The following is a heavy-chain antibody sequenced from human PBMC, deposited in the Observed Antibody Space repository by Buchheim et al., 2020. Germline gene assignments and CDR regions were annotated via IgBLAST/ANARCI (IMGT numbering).Heavy chain of an antibody. J-gene: IGHJ6*03. CDR3: ARDALPRITLDSYYYMDV. V-gene: IGHV3-33*01. CDR1: GFTFSTYG. Sequence: QVQLVESGGGVVQPERSLRLSCAASGFTFSTYGMHWVRQAPGKGLEWVAVIWYDGISKYYAGSVKGRFTVSRDNSKNTLYLQVNSLRAEDTAVYYCARDALPRITLDSYYYMDVWGRGTT. CDR2: IWYDGISK. D-gene: IGHD1-20*01.